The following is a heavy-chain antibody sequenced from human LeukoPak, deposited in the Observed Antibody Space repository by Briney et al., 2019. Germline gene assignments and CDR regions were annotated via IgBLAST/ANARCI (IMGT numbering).Heavy chain of an antibody. Sequence: GGSLRLSCVDLGGRLIIKKKNWVRQVPGKGLEWVSSINEAGSDTRYADSVRGRFTISRDNAKSSLYLQMNSLRVEDTATYYCGREPRLLPYWGQGTVVTVSS. J-gene: IGHJ4*02. D-gene: IGHD2-15*01. V-gene: IGHV3-7*03. CDR1: GRLIIKK. CDR3: GREPRLLPY. CDR2: INEAGSDT.